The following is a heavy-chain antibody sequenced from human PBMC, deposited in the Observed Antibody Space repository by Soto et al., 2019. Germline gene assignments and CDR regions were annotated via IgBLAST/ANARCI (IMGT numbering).Heavy chain of an antibody. CDR1: GGTFSGYG. J-gene: IGHJ6*02. CDR3: ARGRAKAHFYYGMDV. CDR2: IIPIFGTT. V-gene: IGHV1-69*01. Sequence: QVQMVQSGAEVKKPGSSLKVSCKASGGTFSGYGISWVRQAPGQGLEWMGGIIPIFGTTNYAPNFRDRVTISAYEARSTVYMDLSSLRTDDTAVYYCARGRAKAHFYYGMDVWGQGTAVTVSS.